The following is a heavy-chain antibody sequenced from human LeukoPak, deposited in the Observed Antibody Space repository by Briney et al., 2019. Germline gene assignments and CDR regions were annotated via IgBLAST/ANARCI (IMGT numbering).Heavy chain of an antibody. CDR3: ARDLAQQWELGAKPRTYYYYGMDV. D-gene: IGHD1-26*01. CDR1: GFTFSSYA. J-gene: IGHJ6*02. Sequence: GGSLRLSCAASGFTFSSYAMHWVRQAPGKGLEWVAVISYDGSNKYYADSVKGRFTISRDNSKNTLYLQMNGLRAEDTAVYYCARDLAQQWELGAKPRTYYYYGMDVWGQGTTVTVSS. CDR2: ISYDGSNK. V-gene: IGHV3-30*04.